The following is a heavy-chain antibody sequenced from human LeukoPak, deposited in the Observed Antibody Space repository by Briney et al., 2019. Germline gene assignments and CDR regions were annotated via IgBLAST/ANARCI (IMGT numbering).Heavy chain of an antibody. CDR2: IKSKTDGGTT. V-gene: IGHV3-15*01. CDR3: ATGYCSSTSCSKYYFDY. Sequence: GGSLRLSCAASGFTFSNAWMNWVRQAPGKGLEWVGRIKSKTDGGTTDYAAPVKGRFTISRDDSENTLYLRMNSLKTEDTAVYYCATGYCSSTSCSKYYFDYWGQGTLVTVSS. D-gene: IGHD2-2*01. J-gene: IGHJ4*02. CDR1: GFTFSNAW.